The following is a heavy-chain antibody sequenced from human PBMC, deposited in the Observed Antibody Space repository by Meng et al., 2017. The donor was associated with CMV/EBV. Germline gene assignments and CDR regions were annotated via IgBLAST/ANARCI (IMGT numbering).Heavy chain of an antibody. J-gene: IGHJ5*02. CDR2: ISSSSSYI. D-gene: IGHD2-2*01. CDR1: GFTFSSYS. V-gene: IGHV3-21*01. CDR3: ARETIVVVPAGKRGWFDP. Sequence: GVSLRLSCAASGFTFSSYSMNWVRQAPGKGLEWVSSISSSSSYIYYADSVKGRFTISRDNAKNSLYLQMNSLRAEDTAVYYCARETIVVVPAGKRGWFDPWGQGTLVTVSS.